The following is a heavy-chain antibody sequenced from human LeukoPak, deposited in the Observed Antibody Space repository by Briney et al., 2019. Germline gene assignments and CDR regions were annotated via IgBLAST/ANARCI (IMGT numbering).Heavy chain of an antibody. J-gene: IGHJ4*02. CDR2: ISSSGSTI. CDR1: GFTFSDYY. CDR3: ARDEYDYDSSTGFDY. V-gene: IGHV3-11*04. Sequence: PGGSLRLSCAASGFTFSDYYMSWIRQAPGKGLEWVSYISSSGSTIYYTDSVKGRFTISRDNAKNSLYLQMNSLTAEDTAVYYCARDEYDYDSSTGFDYWGQGTLVTVSS. D-gene: IGHD3-22*01.